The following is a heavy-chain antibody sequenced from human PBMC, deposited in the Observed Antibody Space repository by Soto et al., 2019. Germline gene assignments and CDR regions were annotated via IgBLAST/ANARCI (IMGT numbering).Heavy chain of an antibody. CDR2: ISAYNGDT. CDR3: ARGRQLVGYFYYYKDV. Sequence: QVQLLQSGAEVKKPGASVKVSCKASGYTFTNYGITWVRQAPGQGLEWMGWISAYNGDTHYTQRLQGRVTMTTDSPTRTAYMELRGMRSDDTAVYYCARGRQLVGYFYYYKDVWGKVTTVNVAS. CDR1: GYTFTNYG. V-gene: IGHV1-18*01. J-gene: IGHJ6*03. D-gene: IGHD6-6*01.